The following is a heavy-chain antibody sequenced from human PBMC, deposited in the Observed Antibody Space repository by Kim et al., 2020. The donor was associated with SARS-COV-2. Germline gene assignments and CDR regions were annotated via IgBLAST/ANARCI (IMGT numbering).Heavy chain of an antibody. Sequence: SETLSLTCAVYGGSFSGYYWSWIRQPPGKGLEWIGEINHSGSTNYNPSLKSRVTISVDTSKNQFSLKLSSVTAADTAVYYCARVGYSSSSNTFWGQGTLVTVSS. CDR3: ARVGYSSSSNTF. CDR1: GGSFSGYY. V-gene: IGHV4-34*01. J-gene: IGHJ4*02. D-gene: IGHD6-6*01. CDR2: INHSGST.